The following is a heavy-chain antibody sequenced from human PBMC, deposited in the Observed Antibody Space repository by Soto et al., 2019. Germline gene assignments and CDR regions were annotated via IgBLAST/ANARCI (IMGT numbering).Heavy chain of an antibody. CDR2: ISGSSTYI. D-gene: IGHD6-19*01. CDR1: GFTFSYYS. V-gene: IGHV3-21*04. J-gene: IGHJ4*02. CDR3: ARGDGTGLYNSGWSPRY. Sequence: EVQLVESGGGLVKPGESLRVSCAASGFTFSYYSLHWVRQAPGKGLEWVSSISGSSTYIYYADRVKGRFTISRDNAKNSLYLRMDSLRAGDTAVYYCARGDGTGLYNSGWSPRYWGQGTLVTVSS.